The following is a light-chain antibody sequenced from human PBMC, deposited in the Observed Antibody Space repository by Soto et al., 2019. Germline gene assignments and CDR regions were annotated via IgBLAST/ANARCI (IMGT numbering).Light chain of an antibody. CDR1: QTISNY. CDR3: QQYYIYAT. V-gene: IGKV1-5*03. CDR2: RSS. Sequence: DIQMTQSPSTLSASVGDRVTITCRASQTISNYLTWYQQRPGKAPKLLIYRSSILQNGVPSRFSGSGSGTEFALPISSLQPDDFATYYCQQYYIYATFSQGTRVEI. J-gene: IGKJ1*01.